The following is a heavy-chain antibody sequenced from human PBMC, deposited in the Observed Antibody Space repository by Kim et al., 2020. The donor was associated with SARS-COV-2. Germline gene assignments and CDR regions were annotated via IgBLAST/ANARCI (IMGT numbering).Heavy chain of an antibody. V-gene: IGHV1-2*02. D-gene: IGHD5-18*01. CDR1: GYTFTGYY. CDR2: INPNSGGT. CDR3: ATKSGYSYGPGRYFDY. Sequence: ASVKVSCKASGYTFTGYYMHWVRQAPGQGLEWMGWINPNSGGTNYAQKFQGRVTMTRDTSISTAYMELSRLRSDDTAVYYCATKSGYSYGPGRYFDYWGQGTLVTVSS. J-gene: IGHJ4*02.